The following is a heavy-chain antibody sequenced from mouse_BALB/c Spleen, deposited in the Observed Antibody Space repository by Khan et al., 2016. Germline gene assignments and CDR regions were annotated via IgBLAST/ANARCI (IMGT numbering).Heavy chain of an antibody. CDR1: GYTFSNYW. J-gene: IGHJ3*01. CDR3: ARGSH. V-gene: IGHV1-9*01. CDR2: ILPGSGTT. Sequence: QIQLVQSGAELMKPGASVKISCKATGYTFSNYWIEWIKERPGHGLEWIGEILPGSGTTNYNEKFKGPATFTAETSSNTACMQLSSLTSEDSAVYYCARGSHWGQGTLVTVSA.